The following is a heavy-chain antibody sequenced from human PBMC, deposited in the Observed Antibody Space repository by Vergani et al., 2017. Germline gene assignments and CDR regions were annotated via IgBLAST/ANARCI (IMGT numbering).Heavy chain of an antibody. D-gene: IGHD7-27*01. V-gene: IGHV4-59*08. CDR1: GGSISSYY. CDR3: ARQELGIEGWFDP. CDR2: IYYSGST. Sequence: QVQLQESGPGLVKPSETLSLTCTVSGGSISSYYWSWIRQPPGKGLEWIGYIYYSGSTNYNPSLKSRVTISVDPSKNQFSLKLSSVTAADTAVYYCARQELGIEGWFDPWGQGTLVTVSS. J-gene: IGHJ5*02.